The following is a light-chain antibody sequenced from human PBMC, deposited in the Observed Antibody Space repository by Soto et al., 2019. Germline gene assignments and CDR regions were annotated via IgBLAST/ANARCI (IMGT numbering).Light chain of an antibody. V-gene: IGLV2-8*01. CDR2: DVT. Sequence: QSALTQTPSASGSPGQSVTISCTGASSDGGGYNFVSWYQQHPGKAPKLMIYDVTKRPSGVPDRFSGSKSGNTASLTVSGLQAADEADYYCSSYAGSSVPVAFGGGTQLTVL. J-gene: IGLJ2*01. CDR3: SSYAGSSVPVA. CDR1: SSDGGGYNF.